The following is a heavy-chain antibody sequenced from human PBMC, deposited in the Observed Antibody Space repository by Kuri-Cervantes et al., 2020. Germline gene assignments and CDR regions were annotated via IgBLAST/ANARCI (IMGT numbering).Heavy chain of an antibody. Sequence: LSLTCAASGFTFSNYGMHWVRQAPGKGLEWVAFIRYDGSNKYYADSVKGRFTISRDNSKNTLYLQMNSLRAEDTAVYYCARSAIPSYYSYYMDVWGKGTTVTVSS. J-gene: IGHJ6*03. V-gene: IGHV3-30*02. D-gene: IGHD2-21*01. CDR3: ARSAIPSYYSYYMDV. CDR1: GFTFSNYG. CDR2: IRYDGSNK.